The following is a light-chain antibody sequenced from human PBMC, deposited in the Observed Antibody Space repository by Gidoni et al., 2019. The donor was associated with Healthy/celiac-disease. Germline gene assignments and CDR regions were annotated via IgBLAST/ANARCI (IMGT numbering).Light chain of an antibody. CDR1: QSLLHSNGYNY. CDR3: MQALQTPLT. CDR2: LGS. Sequence: VMTQTPLSLPVTPGEPASISCRSSQSLLHSNGYNYLDWYLQKPGQSPQHLIYLGSNRASGGPDRFIGSGSGTDLTLKISRVEAEYVGVYYCMQALQTPLTFGPGTKVDIK. J-gene: IGKJ3*01. V-gene: IGKV2-28*01.